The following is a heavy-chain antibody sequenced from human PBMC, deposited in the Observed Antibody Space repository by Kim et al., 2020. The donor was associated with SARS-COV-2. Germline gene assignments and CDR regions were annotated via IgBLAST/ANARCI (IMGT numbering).Heavy chain of an antibody. D-gene: IGHD3-16*02. CDR2: IYTSGRT. CDR1: GDSLSSDY. J-gene: IGHJ4*02. Sequence: SETLSLTCTVSGDSLSSDYWSWNRQPAGKGLEWIGRIYTSGRTNYNPSLQSRVTMSVDMSKNQFFLKLSSVTAADTAVYYCVSALGHWGQGTLVTVSP. CDR3: VSALGH. V-gene: IGHV4-4*07.